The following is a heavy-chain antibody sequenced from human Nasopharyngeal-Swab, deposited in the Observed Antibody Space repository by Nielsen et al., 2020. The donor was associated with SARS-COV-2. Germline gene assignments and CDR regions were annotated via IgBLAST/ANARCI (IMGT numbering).Heavy chain of an antibody. CDR1: GGTFSRYA. Sequence: SVKVSCKASGGTFSRYAISWVRQAPGQGLEWMGGIIPIFGTANYAQKFQGRVTITADESTSTAYMELSSLRSEDTAVHYCARDSGYCSGGSCYPGDYWGQGTLVTVSS. V-gene: IGHV1-69*13. J-gene: IGHJ4*02. CDR3: ARDSGYCSGGSCYPGDY. D-gene: IGHD2-15*01. CDR2: IIPIFGTA.